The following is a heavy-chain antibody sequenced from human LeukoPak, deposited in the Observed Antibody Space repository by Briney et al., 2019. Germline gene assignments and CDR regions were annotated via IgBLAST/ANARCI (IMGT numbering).Heavy chain of an antibody. V-gene: IGHV1-3*01. Sequence: ASVKVSCKASGYTFTSYAMHWVRQAPGQRLEWMGWINARNGNTKYSQKFQGRVTITRDTSASTAYMELSSLRSEDTAVYYCAREPQYYDILTGCYHNWFDPWGQGTLVTVSS. J-gene: IGHJ5*02. CDR1: GYTFTSYA. D-gene: IGHD3-9*01. CDR3: AREPQYYDILTGCYHNWFDP. CDR2: INARNGNT.